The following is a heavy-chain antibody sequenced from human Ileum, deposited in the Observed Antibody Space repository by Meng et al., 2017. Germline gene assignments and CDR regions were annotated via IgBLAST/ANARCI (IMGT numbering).Heavy chain of an antibody. J-gene: IGHJ4*02. D-gene: IGHD2-8*02. Sequence: SRPRCRPCAVSGDSISRINGWTRVRQSREQALDWLGAIYHSGRNIYHPSLTCRVSLFVVKTNKQISLNLSFLISANTAVYYCVTSGANTGFNLDYWGQGTLVTVSS. CDR1: GDSISRING. V-gene: IGHV4-4*02. CDR3: VTSGANTGFNLDY. CDR2: IYHSGRN.